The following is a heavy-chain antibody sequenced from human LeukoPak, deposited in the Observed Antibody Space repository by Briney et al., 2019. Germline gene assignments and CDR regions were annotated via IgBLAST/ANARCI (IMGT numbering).Heavy chain of an antibody. V-gene: IGHV1-46*01. CDR1: GGTFTSYY. J-gene: IGHJ6*02. CDR3: ASSRGRFWSGYLNGMDV. CDR2: INPSGGST. D-gene: IGHD3-3*01. Sequence: GASVKVSCKASGGTFTSYYMHWVRQAPGQGLEWMGIINPSGGSTSYAQKFQGRVTMTRDTSTSTVYMELSSLRSEDTAVYYCASSRGRFWSGYLNGMDVWGQGTTVTVSS.